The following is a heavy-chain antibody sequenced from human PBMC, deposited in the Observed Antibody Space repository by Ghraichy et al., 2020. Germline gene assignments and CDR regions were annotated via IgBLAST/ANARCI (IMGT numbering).Heavy chain of an antibody. CDR3: ARSDDLDSDY. J-gene: IGHJ4*02. Sequence: ASVKVSCKGFGYTFTSYQMHWVRQAPGQGLEWMGIINPSSGSTTYAQKFQGRVAMTRDTSTSTFYMELSSLRSEDTAVYYCARSDDLDSDYWGQGTLVTVSS. V-gene: IGHV1-46*01. CDR2: INPSSGST. D-gene: IGHD1-1*01. CDR1: GYTFTSYQ.